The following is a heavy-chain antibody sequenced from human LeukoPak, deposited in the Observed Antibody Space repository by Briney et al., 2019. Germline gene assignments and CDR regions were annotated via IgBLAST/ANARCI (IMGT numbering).Heavy chain of an antibody. CDR1: GFTVSTDY. V-gene: IGHV3-66*01. CDR3: ARGAVQPERGLFDY. J-gene: IGHJ4*02. CDR2: IDGGGVT. Sequence: QPGGSLRLSCAASGFTVSTDYMSWVRQAPGKGLVWVSVIDGGGVTYYADSVKGRFTISRDSSKNTLNLQMNSLRADDTGVYYCARGAVQPERGLFDYWGRGTLVTVSS. D-gene: IGHD1-1*01.